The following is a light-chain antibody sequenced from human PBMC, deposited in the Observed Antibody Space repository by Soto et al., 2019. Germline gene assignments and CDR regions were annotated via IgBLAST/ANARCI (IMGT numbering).Light chain of an antibody. CDR3: NSYTSNSAL. J-gene: IGLJ1*01. CDR2: EVS. V-gene: IGLV2-14*01. CDR1: SSDINDYKY. Sequence: QSALTQPASVSGSLGQSITISCTGTSSDINDYKYVSWYQQHPGTAPKLMIYEVSNRPSGVSDRFSGSKSGNTASLTISGLHAEDEADYYCNSYTSNSALFGTGTKLTVL.